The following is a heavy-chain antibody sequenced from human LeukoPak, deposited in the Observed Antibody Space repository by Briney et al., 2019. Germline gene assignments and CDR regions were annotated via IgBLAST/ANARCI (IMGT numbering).Heavy chain of an antibody. CDR2: IYYSGST. J-gene: IGHJ5*02. D-gene: IGHD2-15*01. V-gene: IGHV4-39*01. CDR3: ARYSAWFDP. CDR1: GGSISSSSYY. Sequence: SETLSLTCTVSGGSISSSSYYWGWLRQPPGKGLEWIGSIYYSGSTYYNPSLKSRVTISVDTSKNQFSLKLTSVTAADTAVYYCARYSAWFDPWGQGTLVTVSS.